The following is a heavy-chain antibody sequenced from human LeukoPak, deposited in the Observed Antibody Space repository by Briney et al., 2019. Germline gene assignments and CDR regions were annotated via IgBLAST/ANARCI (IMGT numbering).Heavy chain of an antibody. V-gene: IGHV3-66*03. D-gene: IGHD1-26*01. CDR2: IYSCGST. Sequence: GSLRLSCAASGFTVSSNYMSWVRQAPGKGLEWVSVIYSCGSTYYADSVKGRFTISRDNSKNTLYLQMNSLRAEDTAVYYCARDPTPLGARPDYWGQGTLVTVSS. CDR1: GFTVSSNY. J-gene: IGHJ4*02. CDR3: ARDPTPLGARPDY.